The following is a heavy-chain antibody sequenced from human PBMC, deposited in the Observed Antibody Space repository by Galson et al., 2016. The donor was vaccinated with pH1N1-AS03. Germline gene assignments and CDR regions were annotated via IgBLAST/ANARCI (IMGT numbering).Heavy chain of an antibody. CDR1: GFSLPTSGMC. CDR3: ARGVRPYYYAMDV. J-gene: IGHJ6*02. Sequence: PALVKPTQTLTLTCTISGFSLPTSGMCVNWIRQPPGKALEWLARIDWDDDKYFSTSLRTRLTIPRDTSKNQVVLKMTNMGPLDTGTYYCARGVRPYYYAMDVWGQGTTVTVSS. V-gene: IGHV2-70*11. CDR2: IDWDDDK.